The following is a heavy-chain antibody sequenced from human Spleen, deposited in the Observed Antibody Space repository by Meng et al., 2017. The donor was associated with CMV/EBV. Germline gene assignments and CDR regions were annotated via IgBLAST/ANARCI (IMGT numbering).Heavy chain of an antibody. Sequence: QVQPQASVPGLVKPSQTLSLTCTVFGGSISSSSYYWGWTRQPPGKGLEWIGRIYTSGSTNYNPSLKSRVTMSVDTSKNQFSLKLSSVTAADTAVYYCAREGSYGDFDYWGQGTLVTVSS. V-gene: IGHV4-61*02. CDR2: IYTSGST. J-gene: IGHJ4*02. CDR1: GGSISSSSYY. D-gene: IGHD5-18*01. CDR3: AREGSYGDFDY.